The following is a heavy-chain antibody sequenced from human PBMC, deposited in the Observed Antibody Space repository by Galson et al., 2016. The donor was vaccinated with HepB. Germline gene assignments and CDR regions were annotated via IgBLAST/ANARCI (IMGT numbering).Heavy chain of an antibody. D-gene: IGHD1-26*01. V-gene: IGHV3-23*01. J-gene: IGHJ4*02. CDR2: ISGSGRMT. CDR1: GFTFSNFA. Sequence: SLRLSCAASGFTFSNFAMSWVRQAPGKGLEWVSSISGSGRMTYYADSVKGRFTISRDNSKNTLDLQINSLRAEDTAVYYCARASGSYLRSFDYWGPGILVAVSS. CDR3: ARASGSYLRSFDY.